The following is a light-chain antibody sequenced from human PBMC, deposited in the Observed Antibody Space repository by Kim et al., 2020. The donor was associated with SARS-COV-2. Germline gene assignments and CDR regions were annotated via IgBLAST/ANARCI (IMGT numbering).Light chain of an antibody. V-gene: IGLV2-14*03. CDR1: TSDVGDVGGFNY. CDR2: DVT. CDR3: SSFLRNTQVV. J-gene: IGLJ7*01. Sequence: QSALTQPASVSGSPGQSITIPCTGTTSDVGDVGGFNYVSWYQQHPSKAPKFIIFDVTLRPPGVSNRFSGSKSGNTVSLTISGLQAEDEAYYYCSSFLRNTQVVFGGGTQLTVL.